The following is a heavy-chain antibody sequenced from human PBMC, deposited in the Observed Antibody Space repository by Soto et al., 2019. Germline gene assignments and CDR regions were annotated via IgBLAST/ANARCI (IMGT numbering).Heavy chain of an antibody. CDR3: ARHDYGDY. CDR2: IYPADSDT. Sequence: RGESLKISCKASGYSFANYWIGWVRQMPGKGLEWMGIIYPADSDTRYNPSFQGQVTISADKSISTAYLQWRSLKASDTAMYYCARHDYGDYWGQGTLVTVSS. CDR1: GYSFANYW. V-gene: IGHV5-51*01. J-gene: IGHJ4*02.